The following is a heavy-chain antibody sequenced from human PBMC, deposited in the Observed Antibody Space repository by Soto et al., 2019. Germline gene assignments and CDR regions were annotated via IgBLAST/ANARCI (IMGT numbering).Heavy chain of an antibody. CDR2: ISAYNGNT. CDR3: ARVGQPGGSYGYADY. Sequence: QVQLVQSGAEVKKPGASVKVSCKASGYTFTSYGISWVRQAPGQGLEWMGWISAYNGNTNYAQKLQGRVTMTTDTSTSTAYMDLRSLRSNDTAVYYCARVGQPGGSYGYADYWGQGTLVTVSS. CDR1: GYTFTSYG. D-gene: IGHD5-18*01. J-gene: IGHJ4*02. V-gene: IGHV1-18*01.